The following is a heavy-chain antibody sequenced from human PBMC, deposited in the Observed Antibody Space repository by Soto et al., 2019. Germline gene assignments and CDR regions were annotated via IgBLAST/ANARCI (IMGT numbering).Heavy chain of an antibody. CDR2: VSAGGDMT. D-gene: IGHD3-10*01. J-gene: IGHJ6*02. CDR1: GFTFSSYA. CDR3: ARGDRGGSGSTASYYYSGLDV. Sequence: TGGSLRLSCAASGFTFSSYAMSWVRQAPGKGLEWVSSVSAGGDMTYYSDSVKGRFTISRDNSNNALFLQMNSLRAEDTALYYCARGDRGGSGSTASYYYSGLDVWGQGTKVTVYS. V-gene: IGHV3-23*01.